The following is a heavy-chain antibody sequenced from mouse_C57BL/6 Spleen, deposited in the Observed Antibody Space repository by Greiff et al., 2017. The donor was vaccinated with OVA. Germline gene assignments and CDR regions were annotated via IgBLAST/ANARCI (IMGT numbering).Heavy chain of an antibody. V-gene: IGHV1-61*01. CDR1: GYTFTSYW. Sequence: QVQLQQSGAELVRPGSSVKLSCKASGYTFTSYWMDWVKQRPGQGLEWIGNIYPSDSETHYNQKFKDKATLTVDKSSSTAYMQLSSLTSEDSAVYYCAREGDYSNIHYFDYWGQGTTLTVSS. CDR3: AREGDYSNIHYFDY. CDR2: IYPSDSET. D-gene: IGHD2-5*01. J-gene: IGHJ2*01.